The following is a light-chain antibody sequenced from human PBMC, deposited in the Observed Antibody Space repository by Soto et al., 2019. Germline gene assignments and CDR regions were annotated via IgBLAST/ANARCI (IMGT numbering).Light chain of an antibody. J-gene: IGKJ3*01. Sequence: DIQMTQSPSPLSASVGDRVTITCRASQGISNYLAWYQQKPGKVPKLLIYAASILQSGVPSRFSGSGSGTDFTLTISSLQPEDVATYYCPKYNSASFTFGPGTTVDIK. V-gene: IGKV1-27*01. CDR2: AAS. CDR3: PKYNSASFT. CDR1: QGISNY.